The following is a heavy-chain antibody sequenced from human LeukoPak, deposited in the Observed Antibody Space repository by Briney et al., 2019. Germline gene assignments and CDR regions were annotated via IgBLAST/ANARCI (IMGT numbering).Heavy chain of an antibody. CDR1: GGSFSGYY. CDR2: INHSGST. Sequence: ASETLSLTCAVYGGSFSGYYWSWIRQPPGKGLEWIGEINHSGSTNYNPSLKSRVTISVDTSKNQFSLKLSSVTAADTAVYYCARGGCSSTSCRYYFDYWGQGTLVTVSS. J-gene: IGHJ4*02. CDR3: ARGGCSSTSCRYYFDY. D-gene: IGHD2-2*01. V-gene: IGHV4-34*01.